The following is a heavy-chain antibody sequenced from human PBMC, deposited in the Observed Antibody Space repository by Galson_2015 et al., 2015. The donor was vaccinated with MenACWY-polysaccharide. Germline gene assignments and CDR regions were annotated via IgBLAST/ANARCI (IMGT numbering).Heavy chain of an antibody. V-gene: IGHV3-74*01. J-gene: IGHJ3*02. CDR3: ARSKFSSGYFVRAFDI. CDR1: EFTFSSYW. D-gene: IGHD3-22*01. Sequence: SLRLSCAASEFTFSSYWMHWVRQAPGKGLEWVSRINSDGRSTTHADSVKGRFTISRDNAKNTLFLQVNSLRAEDTAIYYCARSKFSSGYFVRAFDIWGQGTMVTVSS. CDR2: INSDGRST.